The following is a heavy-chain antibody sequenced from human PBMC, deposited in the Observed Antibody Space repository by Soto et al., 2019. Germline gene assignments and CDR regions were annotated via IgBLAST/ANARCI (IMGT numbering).Heavy chain of an antibody. CDR1: GFTFNIYA. D-gene: IGHD3-22*01. CDR2: ISRYGDFT. V-gene: IGHV3-23*01. Sequence: EVQLLESGGDLIQPWGSLRLSCAASGFTFNIYAMTWVRQAPGRGLEWVSAISRYGDFTYYADSVEGRFTISRDNSKNTLYLQMNSLRAAATAVYYCAKDRYLDHDSRGYLFDTWGQGTLVNVSS. J-gene: IGHJ5*02. CDR3: AKDRYLDHDSRGYLFDT.